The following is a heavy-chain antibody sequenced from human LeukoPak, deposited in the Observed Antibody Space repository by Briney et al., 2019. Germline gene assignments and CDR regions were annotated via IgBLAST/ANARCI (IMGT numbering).Heavy chain of an antibody. J-gene: IGHJ5*02. CDR3: ARRYDILTGYYLVNWFDP. CDR1: GGSFSGYY. CDR2: INHSGST. D-gene: IGHD3-9*01. Sequence: PSETLSLTCAVYGGSFSGYYWSWIRQPPGKGPEWIGEINHSGSTNYNPSLKSRVTISVDTSKNQFSLKLSSVTAADTAVYYCARRYDILTGYYLVNWFDPWGQGTLVTVSS. V-gene: IGHV4-34*01.